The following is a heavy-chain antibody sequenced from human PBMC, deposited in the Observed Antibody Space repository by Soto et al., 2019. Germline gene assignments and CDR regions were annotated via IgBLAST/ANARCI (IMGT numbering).Heavy chain of an antibody. Sequence: QVQLVESGGGVVQPGRSLRLSCAASGFTFSSYAMHWVRQAPGKGLAWVAVISYDGSNKYYADTVKGRFTISRDNSQNTLYLQITSLRAEDTAVYYCARVPSSSGRAHFDYWGQGTLVTVSS. CDR2: ISYDGSNK. J-gene: IGHJ4*02. V-gene: IGHV3-30-3*01. CDR1: GFTFSSYA. CDR3: ARVPSSSGRAHFDY. D-gene: IGHD2-15*01.